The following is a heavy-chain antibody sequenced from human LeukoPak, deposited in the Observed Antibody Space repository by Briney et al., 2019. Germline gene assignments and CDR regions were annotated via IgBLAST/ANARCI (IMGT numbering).Heavy chain of an antibody. CDR3: AGDLRYTSGWKWFDP. D-gene: IGHD6-19*01. J-gene: IGHJ5*02. Sequence: SQTLSLTCTVSGGSISSDGYYWSWIRQYPGKGLEWIGYIYNSGNTYYNPSLKSRVTMSVDTSKNQFSLKLSSVTAADTAVYYCAGDLRYTSGWKWFDPWGQGTLVTVSS. V-gene: IGHV4-31*03. CDR1: GGSISSDGYY. CDR2: IYNSGNT.